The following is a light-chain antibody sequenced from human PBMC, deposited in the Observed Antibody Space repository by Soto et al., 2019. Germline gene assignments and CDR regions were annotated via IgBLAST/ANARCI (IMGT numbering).Light chain of an antibody. J-gene: IGKJ1*01. Sequence: EILMTLSPPTLSLSPGQIATLSCRASQSVSSNLAWYQQKPGQAPRLLIYGASARATGIPARFSGSGSGTEFTLTISSLQSEDFAVYYCQQYNNWPRTVGQGTKVDI. CDR3: QQYNNWPRT. CDR1: QSVSSN. CDR2: GAS. V-gene: IGKV3-15*01.